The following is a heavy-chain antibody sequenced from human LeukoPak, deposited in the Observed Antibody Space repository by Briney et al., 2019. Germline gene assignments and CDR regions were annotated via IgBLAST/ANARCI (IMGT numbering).Heavy chain of an antibody. CDR3: ARGDSGSYGDFDY. J-gene: IGHJ4*02. V-gene: IGHV3-21*01. Sequence: GGSLRLSCAASGFTFSSYSMNWVRQAPGKGLEWVSSISSSSSYIYYADSVKGRFTISRDNAKNSLYLQMNSLRAEDTAVYYCARGDSGSYGDFDYWGQGTLVTVSS. CDR2: ISSSSSYI. CDR1: GFTFSSYS. D-gene: IGHD1-26*01.